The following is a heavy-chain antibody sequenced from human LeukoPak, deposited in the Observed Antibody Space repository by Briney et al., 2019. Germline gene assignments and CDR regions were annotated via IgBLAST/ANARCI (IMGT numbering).Heavy chain of an antibody. CDR2: INPSGGST. V-gene: IGHV1-46*01. Sequence: ASVKVSCKASGYTFTGYYMHWVRQAPGQGLEWMGIINPSGGSTSYAQKFQGRVTMTRDMSTSTVYMELSSLRSEDTAVYYCARGEDIVVVVAAGGFDYWGQGTLVTVSS. CDR1: GYTFTGYY. CDR3: ARGEDIVVVVAAGGFDY. D-gene: IGHD2-15*01. J-gene: IGHJ4*02.